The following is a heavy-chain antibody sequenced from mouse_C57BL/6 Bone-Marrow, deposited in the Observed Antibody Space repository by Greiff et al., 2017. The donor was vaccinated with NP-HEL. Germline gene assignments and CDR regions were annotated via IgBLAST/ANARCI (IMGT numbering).Heavy chain of an antibody. D-gene: IGHD1-1*01. CDR1: GFTFSSYA. Sequence: DVMLVESGEGLVKPGGSLKLSCAASGFTFSSYAMSWVRQTPEKRLEWVAYISSGGDYIYYADTVKGRFTISRDNARNTLYLQMSSLKSEDTAMYYCTRGSHYYGSSSFWFAYWGQGTLVTVSA. CDR3: TRGSHYYGSSSFWFAY. J-gene: IGHJ3*01. V-gene: IGHV5-9-1*02. CDR2: ISSGGDYI.